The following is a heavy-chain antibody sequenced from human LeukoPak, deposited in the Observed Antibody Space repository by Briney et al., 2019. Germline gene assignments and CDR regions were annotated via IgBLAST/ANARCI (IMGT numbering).Heavy chain of an antibody. J-gene: IGHJ4*02. D-gene: IGHD2-2*01. V-gene: IGHV1-2*02. Sequence: ASVKVSCKASGYTFTGYYMHWVRQAPGQGLEWMGWINPNSGGTNYAQKFQGRVTMTRDTSTSTAYMELSRLRSDDTAVYYCAREDIVVVPAAGMDYWGQGTLVTVSS. CDR2: INPNSGGT. CDR3: AREDIVVVPAAGMDY. CDR1: GYTFTGYY.